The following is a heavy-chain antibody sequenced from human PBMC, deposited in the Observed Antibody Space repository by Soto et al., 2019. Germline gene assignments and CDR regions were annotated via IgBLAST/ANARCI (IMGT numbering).Heavy chain of an antibody. CDR2: MNPNSGNT. Sequence: ASVRVSCKASGYTFTSYDINWVRQTTGQGLEWMGWMNPNSGNTGYAQKFQGRVTMTRNTSISTAYMELSSLRSEDTAVYYCARRRTYYDFWSGSNWFDPWGQGTLVTVSS. D-gene: IGHD3-3*01. CDR1: GYTFTSYD. V-gene: IGHV1-8*01. J-gene: IGHJ5*02. CDR3: ARRRTYYDFWSGSNWFDP.